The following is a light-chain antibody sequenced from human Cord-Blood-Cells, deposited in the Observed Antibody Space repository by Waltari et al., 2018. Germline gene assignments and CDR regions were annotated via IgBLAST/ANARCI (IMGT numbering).Light chain of an antibody. CDR1: QSISSY. Sequence: DIQMTQSTSSLSASVGDRVTITCRASQSISSYLNWSQQKPWKAPKLLIYAASSLQSGVQSRFSGSVAGTDCTLTISSLQPEDFATYYCQQSYSTLPSFGQGTKLEIK. CDR3: QQSYSTLPS. V-gene: IGKV1-39*01. J-gene: IGKJ2*03. CDR2: AAS.